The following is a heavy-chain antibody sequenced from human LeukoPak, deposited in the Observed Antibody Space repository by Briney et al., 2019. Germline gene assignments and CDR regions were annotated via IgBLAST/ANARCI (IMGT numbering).Heavy chain of an antibody. J-gene: IGHJ4*02. CDR1: GGSISSSNW. CDR2: IYHSGST. Sequence: SETLSLTCAVSGGSISSSNWWSWVRPPPGKGLEWIGEIYHSGSTNYNPSLKSRVTISVDKSKNQFSLKLSSVTVADTAVYYCATLSPSQAGDYWGQGTLVTVSS. V-gene: IGHV4-4*02. CDR3: ATLSPSQAGDY.